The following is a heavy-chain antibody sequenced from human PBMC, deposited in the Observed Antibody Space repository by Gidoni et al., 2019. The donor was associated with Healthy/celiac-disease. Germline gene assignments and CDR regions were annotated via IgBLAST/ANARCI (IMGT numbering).Heavy chain of an antibody. CDR1: GGSFSGYY. D-gene: IGHD5-18*01. V-gene: IGHV4-34*01. CDR2: INHSGST. Sequence: QVQLQQWGAGLLKPSETLSLTCAVYGGSFSGYYWSWIRQPPGKGLEWIGEINHSGSTNYNPSLKSRVTISVDTSKNQFSLKLSSVTAADTAVYYCARGRGYSYGSIDYYYGMDVWGQGTTVTVSS. J-gene: IGHJ6*02. CDR3: ARGRGYSYGSIDYYYGMDV.